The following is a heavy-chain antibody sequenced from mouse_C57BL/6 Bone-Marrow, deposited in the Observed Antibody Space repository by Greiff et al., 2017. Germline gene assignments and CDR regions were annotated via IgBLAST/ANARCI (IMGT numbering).Heavy chain of an antibody. CDR1: GFTFSSYG. CDR3: AIYYYSGSSYYPWFAY. D-gene: IGHD1-1*01. Sequence: EVKLQESGGDLVKPGGSLKLSCEASGFTFSSYGMSWVRPTPDKRLEWVATISSGGSYTYYPDSVKGRFTISRDNAKNTLYLQMSSLKSEDTSMFYGAIYYYSGSSYYPWFAYWGQVTLVTVSA. CDR2: ISSGGSYT. J-gene: IGHJ3*01. V-gene: IGHV5-6*01.